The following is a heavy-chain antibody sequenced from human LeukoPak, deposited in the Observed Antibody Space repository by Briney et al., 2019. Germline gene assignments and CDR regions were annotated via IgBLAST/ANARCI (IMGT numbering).Heavy chain of an antibody. CDR2: IKQDGSEK. Sequence: PGGSLRLSCAASGFTFSSYWMSWVRQAPGKGLEWVANIKQDGSEKYYVDSVKGRFTISRDNAKNSLYLQMNSLRAEDTAVYYCARDYDYVWGSYRKGPFDYWGQGTLVTVSS. CDR1: GFTFSSYW. V-gene: IGHV3-7*01. D-gene: IGHD3-16*02. J-gene: IGHJ4*02. CDR3: ARDYDYVWGSYRKGPFDY.